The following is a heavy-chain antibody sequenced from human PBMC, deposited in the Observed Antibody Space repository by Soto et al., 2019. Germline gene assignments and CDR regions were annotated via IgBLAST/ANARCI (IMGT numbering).Heavy chain of an antibody. CDR2: INHSGST. V-gene: IGHV4-34*01. Sequence: PSETLSLTCAVYGGSFSGYYWSWIRQPPGKGLEWIGEINHSGSTNYNPSLKSRVTISVDTSKNQFSLKLSSVTAADTAVYYCARLANRHTRFIVVPAAMGYFDYWGQGTLVTVSS. D-gene: IGHD2-2*01. CDR1: GGSFSGYY. J-gene: IGHJ4*02. CDR3: ARLANRHTRFIVVPAAMGYFDY.